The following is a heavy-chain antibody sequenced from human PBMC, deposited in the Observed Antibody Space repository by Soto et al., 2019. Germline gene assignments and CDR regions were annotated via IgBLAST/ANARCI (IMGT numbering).Heavy chain of an antibody. CDR1: GVSITSGDYY. D-gene: IGHD6-6*01. CDR2: IYYGGNT. V-gene: IGHV4-30-4*01. J-gene: IGHJ5*02. Sequence: VQLQESGPGLAETLSLTCTVSGVSITSGDYYWNWIRQPPGKGLEWIGRIYYGGNTYYSPSLKTLLTISLDTSPNPFPLKLTSVTAADPAVDYCSSFRVSSMNWFDPLGQGTLVTLSS. CDR3: SSFRVSSMNWFDP.